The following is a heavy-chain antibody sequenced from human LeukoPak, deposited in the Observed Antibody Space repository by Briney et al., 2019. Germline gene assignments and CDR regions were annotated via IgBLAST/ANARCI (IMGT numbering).Heavy chain of an antibody. J-gene: IGHJ5*02. CDR1: GFTFDDYA. CDR2: TSWNSGSI. D-gene: IGHD4-17*01. Sequence: PGRSLRLSSAASGFTFDDYAMHWVRQAPGKGLEWVAGTSWNSGSIVYADSVKGRFTISRDNAKNSLYLQMNSLRAEDTALYYCAKDIGYGDYRKGFDPWGQGTLVTVSS. V-gene: IGHV3-9*01. CDR3: AKDIGYGDYRKGFDP.